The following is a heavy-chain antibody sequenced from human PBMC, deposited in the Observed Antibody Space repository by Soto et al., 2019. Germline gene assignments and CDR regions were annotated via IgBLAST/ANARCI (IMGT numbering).Heavy chain of an antibody. CDR2: ISGSGGST. Sequence: PGGSLRLSCAASGFTFSSYAMSWVRQAPGKGLEWVSAISGSGGSTYYADSVKGRFTISRDNSKNTLYLQMNSLRAEDTAVYYCAKGPLVVVVPEWLYYYYMDVWGKGTTVTVSS. V-gene: IGHV3-23*01. J-gene: IGHJ6*03. CDR3: AKGPLVVVVPEWLYYYYMDV. D-gene: IGHD2-2*01. CDR1: GFTFSSYA.